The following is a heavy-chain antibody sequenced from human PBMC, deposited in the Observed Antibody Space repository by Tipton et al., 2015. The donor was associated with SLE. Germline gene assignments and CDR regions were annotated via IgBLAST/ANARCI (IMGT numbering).Heavy chain of an antibody. CDR2: ISYDGSNK. J-gene: IGHJ4*02. Sequence: SLRLSCAASGFTFSSYAMHWVRQAPGKGLEWVAVISYDGSNKYYADSVKGRFTISRDNSKNTLYLQMNSLRAEDTAVYYCARVSPQGATTFDYWGQGTLVTVSS. V-gene: IGHV3-30-3*02. D-gene: IGHD1-1*01. CDR1: GFTFSSYA. CDR3: ARVSPQGATTFDY.